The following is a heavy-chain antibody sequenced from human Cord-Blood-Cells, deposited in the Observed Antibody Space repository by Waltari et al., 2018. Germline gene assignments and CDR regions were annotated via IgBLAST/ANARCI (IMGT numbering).Heavy chain of an antibody. CDR2: ISHSGST. CDR1: GGSFSGYY. D-gene: IGHD2-2*01. Sequence: QVQLQQWGAGLLKPSATLSLTCAVYGGSFSGYYWSWIRQPPGKGLEWIGEISHSGSTNYNPSLKSRVTISVDTSKNQFSLKLSSVTAADTAVYYCARVVGYCSSTSCYYYGSGSYYYYYYMDVWGKGTTVTVSS. CDR3: ARVVGYCSSTSCYYYGSGSYYYYYYMDV. J-gene: IGHJ6*03. V-gene: IGHV4-34*01.